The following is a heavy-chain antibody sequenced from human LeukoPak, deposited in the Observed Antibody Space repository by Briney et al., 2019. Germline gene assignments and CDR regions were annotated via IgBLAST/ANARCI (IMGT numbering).Heavy chain of an antibody. V-gene: IGHV3-30*18. Sequence: GGSLRLSCAASGFTFSSYGMHWVRQAPGKGLEWVSVISYDGSNKYYADSVKGRFTISRDNSKNTLYLQMNSLRAEDTAVYYCAKQTFQVWFGEAIDYWGQGTLVTVSS. CDR3: AKQTFQVWFGEAIDY. D-gene: IGHD3-10*01. CDR1: GFTFSSYG. J-gene: IGHJ4*02. CDR2: ISYDGSNK.